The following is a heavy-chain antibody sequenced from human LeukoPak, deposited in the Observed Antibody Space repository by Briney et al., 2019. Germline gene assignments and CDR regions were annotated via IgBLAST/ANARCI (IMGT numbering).Heavy chain of an antibody. CDR1: GFPFSSYV. V-gene: IGHV3-74*01. D-gene: IGHD5-24*01. Sequence: PGGSLRLSCVASGFPFSSYVMHWVRRTPGKGLVWVSRISHDGFISYADSVKGRFTISRDNAKNTLILQMNSLRAEDTAVYYCARDWVYKIDYWGRGTLVTVSS. CDR3: ARDWVYKIDY. CDR2: ISHDGFI. J-gene: IGHJ4*02.